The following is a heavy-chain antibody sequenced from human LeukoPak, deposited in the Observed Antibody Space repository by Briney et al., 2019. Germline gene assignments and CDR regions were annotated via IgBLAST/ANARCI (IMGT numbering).Heavy chain of an antibody. CDR3: ASDEEFSWFFY. Sequence: PSETLSLTCTVSGGSISSSSYYWGWIRQPPGKGLEWIGSIYYSGSTYYNPSLKSRVTISVDTSKNQFSLKLSSVTAADTAVYYCASDEEFSWFFYWGQGTLVTVSS. CDR1: GGSISSSSYY. V-gene: IGHV4-39*07. D-gene: IGHD3-10*01. CDR2: IYYSGST. J-gene: IGHJ4*02.